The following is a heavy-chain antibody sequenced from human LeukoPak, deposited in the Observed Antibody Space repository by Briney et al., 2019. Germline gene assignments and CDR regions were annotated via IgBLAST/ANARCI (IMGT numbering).Heavy chain of an antibody. CDR3: ARVAHFDRGMDV. J-gene: IGHJ6*02. CDR1: GFTFSSYG. D-gene: IGHD3-9*01. Sequence: PGGSLRLSCAASGFTFSSYGMHWVRQAPGKGLEWVAFIRYDGSNKYYADSVKGRFTISRDNSKNTLYLQMNSLRAEDTAVYFCARVAHFDRGMDVWGQGTTVIVSS. CDR2: IRYDGSNK. V-gene: IGHV3-30*02.